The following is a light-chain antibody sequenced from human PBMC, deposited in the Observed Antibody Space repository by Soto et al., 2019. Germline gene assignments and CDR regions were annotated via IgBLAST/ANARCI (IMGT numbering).Light chain of an antibody. J-gene: IGKJ1*01. Sequence: EVVLAPSQEKQSLSPGETATLSCRASQTVNSDYLAWFQQRPGQAHRLLIFATHRRATDIQDRFSGSGSGTDFPLAIRRLEPEDFAVYYFDQLGYSPRTFGQGTKVDI. CDR2: ATH. CDR1: QTVNSDY. CDR3: DQLGYSPRT. V-gene: IGKV3-20*01.